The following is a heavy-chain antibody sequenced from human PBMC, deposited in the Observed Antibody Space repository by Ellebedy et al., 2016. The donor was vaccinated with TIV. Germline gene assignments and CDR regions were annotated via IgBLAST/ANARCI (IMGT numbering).Heavy chain of an antibody. D-gene: IGHD6-6*01. V-gene: IGHV3-30-3*01. Sequence: GESLKISXAASGFTFSNYALHWVRQAPGKGLEWVALISYDGTNKYNADSVKGRFTISRDNSKSTLYLQMNSLRAEDTAVYYCASLYMVGEQLVLKFHYMDVWGKGTTVTVSS. J-gene: IGHJ6*03. CDR1: GFTFSNYA. CDR3: ASLYMVGEQLVLKFHYMDV. CDR2: ISYDGTNK.